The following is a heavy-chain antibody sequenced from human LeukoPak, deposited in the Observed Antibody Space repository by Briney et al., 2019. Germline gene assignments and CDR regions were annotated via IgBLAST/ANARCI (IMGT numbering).Heavy chain of an antibody. CDR1: GFTFSSYA. J-gene: IGHJ4*02. CDR2: ISYDGSNK. CDR3: ASDLRPLRYFDWLLGELDY. D-gene: IGHD3-9*01. V-gene: IGHV3-30*04. Sequence: GGSLRLSCAASGFTFSSYAMHWVRQAPGKGLEWVAVISYDGSNKYYADSVKGRFTISRDNSKNTPYLQMNSLRAEDTAVYYCASDLRPLRYFDWLLGELDYWGQGTLVTVSS.